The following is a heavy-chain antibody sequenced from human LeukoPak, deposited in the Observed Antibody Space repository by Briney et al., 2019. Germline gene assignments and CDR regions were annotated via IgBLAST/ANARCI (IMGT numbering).Heavy chain of an antibody. CDR1: GGTFSSYV. Sequence: ASVKVSCKASGGTFSSYVISWVRQAPGQGLEWMGGIIPIFGTANYAQKFQGRVTITADKSTSTAYMELKSLRSDDTTVYYCARGGHRRYYYTSGSAFDPWGQGTLVTVSS. D-gene: IGHD3-10*01. CDR2: IIPIFGTA. J-gene: IGHJ5*02. V-gene: IGHV1-69*06. CDR3: ARGGHRRYYYTSGSAFDP.